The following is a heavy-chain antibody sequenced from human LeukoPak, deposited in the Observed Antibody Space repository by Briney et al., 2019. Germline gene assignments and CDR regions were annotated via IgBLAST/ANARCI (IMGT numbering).Heavy chain of an antibody. Sequence: ASVKVSCKASGYTFTGYYMHWVRQAPGQGLEWMGWIKPNRGGTNYAQKFEGRVTMTRDTSISTVYMELSRLRSDDTAVYYCARVPRRVVVPAAILFDPWGQGTLVTVSS. J-gene: IGHJ5*02. CDR2: IKPNRGGT. CDR3: ARVPRRVVVPAAILFDP. D-gene: IGHD2-2*02. CDR1: GYTFTGYY. V-gene: IGHV1-2*02.